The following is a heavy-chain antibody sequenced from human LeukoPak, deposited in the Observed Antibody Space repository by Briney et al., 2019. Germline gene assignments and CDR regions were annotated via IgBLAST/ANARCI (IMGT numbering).Heavy chain of an antibody. CDR2: VSNIETT. V-gene: IGHV4-59*01. CDR1: GDSISSYC. CDR3: ARPPHYYDTSGYSV. J-gene: IGHJ4*02. D-gene: IGHD3-22*01. Sequence: SETLSLTCTVSGDSISSYCWSWLRQPPGKRLEWIGYVSNIETTNYNPSLKSRVTISVDTSKNQFSLRLNSVTAADTAVYYCARPPHYYDTSGYSVWGQGTLVTVSS.